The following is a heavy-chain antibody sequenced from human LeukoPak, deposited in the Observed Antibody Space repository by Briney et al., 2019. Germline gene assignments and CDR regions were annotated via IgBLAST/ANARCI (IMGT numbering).Heavy chain of an antibody. Sequence: PGGSLRLSCAASGFTFSSYWMSWVRQAPGNGLEWVANIKQDGSEKYYVDSVKGRFTISRDNAKNSLYLQMNSLRAEDTAVYYCARDLNGYDLEGSPYGDYDYFDYWGQGTLVTVSS. CDR2: IKQDGSEK. J-gene: IGHJ4*02. CDR3: ARDLNGYDLEGSPYGDYDYFDY. V-gene: IGHV3-7*03. D-gene: IGHD4-17*01. CDR1: GFTFSSYW.